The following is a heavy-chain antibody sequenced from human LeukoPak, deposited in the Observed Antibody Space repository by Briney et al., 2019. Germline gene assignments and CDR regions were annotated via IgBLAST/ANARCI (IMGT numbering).Heavy chain of an antibody. J-gene: IGHJ6*03. V-gene: IGHV1-69*05. CDR3: ARDGSSSSGSYYYYMDV. CDR2: IIPIFGTA. D-gene: IGHD6-6*01. CDR1: GGTFSSYA. Sequence: SVKVSCKASGGTFSSYAISWVRQAPGQGLEWMGGIIPIFGTANYAQKFQGRVTITTDESTSTAYMELSSLRSEDTAVYYCARDGSSSSGSYYYYMDVWGKGTTVTVSS.